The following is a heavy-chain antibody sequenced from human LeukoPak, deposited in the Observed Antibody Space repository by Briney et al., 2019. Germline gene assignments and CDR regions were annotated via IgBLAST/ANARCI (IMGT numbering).Heavy chain of an antibody. CDR3: AREGSSGWYGFDY. V-gene: IGHV4-59*01. CDR2: IYYSGST. CDR1: GGSISSYY. D-gene: IGHD6-19*01. J-gene: IGHJ4*02. Sequence: SETLSLTCTVPGGSISSYYWSWIRQPPGKGLEWIGYIYYSGSTNYNPSLKSRVTISVDTSKNQFSLKLSSVTAADTAVYYCAREGSSGWYGFDYWGQGTLVTVSS.